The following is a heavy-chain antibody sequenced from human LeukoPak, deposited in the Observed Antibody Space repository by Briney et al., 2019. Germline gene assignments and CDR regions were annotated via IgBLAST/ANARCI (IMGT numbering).Heavy chain of an antibody. Sequence: SQTLSLTCTVSGGSISSGSYYWSWIRQPAGKGLEWIGRIYTSGSANYNPSLKSRVTISADTSKNQFSLNLSSVTAADTAVYYCASLTTADAFDIWGQGTMVTVSS. CDR2: IYTSGSA. CDR3: ASLTTADAFDI. J-gene: IGHJ3*02. CDR1: GGSISSGSYY. V-gene: IGHV4-61*02. D-gene: IGHD3-22*01.